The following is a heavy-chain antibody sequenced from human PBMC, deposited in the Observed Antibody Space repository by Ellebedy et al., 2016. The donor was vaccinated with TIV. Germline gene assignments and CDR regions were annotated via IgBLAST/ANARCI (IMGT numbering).Heavy chain of an antibody. J-gene: IGHJ4*02. CDR3: TPLGGGVYLADY. V-gene: IGHV3-73*01. CDR1: GFTFSGSG. D-gene: IGHD1-20*01. Sequence: GGSLRLXXAASGFTFSGSGMHWVRQASGKGLEWVGRIRSKANNYATAYAASVKGRFTISRDDSKNTAYLQMNSLKTEDTAVYYCTPLGGGVYLADYWGQGTLVTVSS. CDR2: IRSKANNYAT.